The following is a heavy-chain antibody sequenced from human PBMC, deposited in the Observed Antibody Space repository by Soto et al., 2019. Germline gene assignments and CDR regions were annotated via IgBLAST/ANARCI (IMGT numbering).Heavy chain of an antibody. D-gene: IGHD2-21*02. V-gene: IGHV3-30-3*01. CDR3: ARDHSAVTAPFDF. Sequence: GGSLRLSCAASGFIFSGYSMHWVRQAPGKGLEWVVVISSDGSQKFYADSVTGRFTISRDNFKNTLFLQMNSVRPEDTALYYCARDHSAVTAPFDFWGQGTLVTVSS. CDR1: GFIFSGYS. CDR2: ISSDGSQK. J-gene: IGHJ4*02.